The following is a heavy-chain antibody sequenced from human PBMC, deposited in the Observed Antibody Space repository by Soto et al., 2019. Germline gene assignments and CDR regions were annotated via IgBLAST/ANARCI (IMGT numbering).Heavy chain of an antibody. CDR1: GGPISSSSYY. J-gene: IGHJ6*02. CDR3: ARHNGPLYVGYYYDMDV. Sequence: PSETLSVTCTLSGGPISSSSYYWGWIRHPPGKVLEWIGSIYYSGYTYYNPSLKSRVTISVDTSKNQFPLKLSSVTAADTAVYYCARHNGPLYVGYYYDMDVWGQGTTVT. CDR2: IYYSGYT. V-gene: IGHV4-39*01. D-gene: IGHD3-16*01.